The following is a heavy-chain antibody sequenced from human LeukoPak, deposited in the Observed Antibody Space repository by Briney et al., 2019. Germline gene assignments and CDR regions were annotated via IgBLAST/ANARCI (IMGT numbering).Heavy chain of an antibody. Sequence: PGGSLRLSCAASGFTVSRKYMSWVRQAPGKGLEWVSVIHSGGSTYYADSVKGRFTISRDNSKNTLYLQMNSLRAEDTAVYYCAKDRALVAGYDYWGQGTLVTVPS. J-gene: IGHJ4*02. CDR3: AKDRALVAGYDY. V-gene: IGHV3-53*01. CDR2: IHSGGST. D-gene: IGHD6-19*01. CDR1: GFTVSRKY.